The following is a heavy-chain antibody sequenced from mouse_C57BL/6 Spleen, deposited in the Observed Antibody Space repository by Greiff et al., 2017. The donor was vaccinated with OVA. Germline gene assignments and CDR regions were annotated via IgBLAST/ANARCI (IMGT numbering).Heavy chain of an antibody. CDR3: ARGDSFDY. V-gene: IGHV1-59*01. J-gene: IGHJ2*01. Sequence: VQLQQPGAELVRPGTSVKLSCKASGYTFTSYWMHWVKQRPGQGLEWIGVIDPSDSYTNYNPKFKGKATLTVDTSSSTAYMQLSSLTSEDSAVYYCARGDSFDYWGQGTTLTVSS. CDR1: GYTFTSYW. D-gene: IGHD2-12*01. CDR2: IDPSDSYT.